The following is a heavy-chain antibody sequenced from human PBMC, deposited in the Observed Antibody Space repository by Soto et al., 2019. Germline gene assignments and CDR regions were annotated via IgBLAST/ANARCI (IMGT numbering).Heavy chain of an antibody. CDR2: IYTSGST. V-gene: IGHV4-4*07. CDR1: GGSISSYY. Sequence: SETLSLTCTVSGGSISSYYWSWIRQPAGKGLEWIGRIYTSGSTYYNPSLKRRVTISVDTSKNQFSMKVSSVTAEDTAVYYCARRIAVADNRWFEPWGQGTQVTVSS. J-gene: IGHJ5*02. CDR3: ARRIAVADNRWFEP. D-gene: IGHD6-19*01.